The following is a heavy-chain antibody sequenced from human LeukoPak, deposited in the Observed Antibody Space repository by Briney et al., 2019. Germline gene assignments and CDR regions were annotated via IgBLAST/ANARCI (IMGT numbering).Heavy chain of an antibody. CDR3: ATYSAAGRTYYFDY. J-gene: IGHJ4*02. V-gene: IGHV1-18*01. CDR1: GYSFSSYS. Sequence: GASVKVSCKASGYSFSSYSISWVRQAPGQGLEWMGWISAYSGNTNYAHKLQGRVTMTTDTSTSTAYMELRSLRSDDTAVYYCATYSAAGRTYYFDYWGQGALVTVSS. CDR2: ISAYSGNT. D-gene: IGHD6-13*01.